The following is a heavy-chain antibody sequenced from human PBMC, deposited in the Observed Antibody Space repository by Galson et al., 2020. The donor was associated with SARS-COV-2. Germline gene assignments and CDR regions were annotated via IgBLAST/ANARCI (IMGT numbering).Heavy chain of an antibody. CDR1: GFSFNDYY. D-gene: IGHD1-26*01. CDR3: ARDNSGSGDY. J-gene: IGHJ4*02. Sequence: GESLKISCAASGFSFNDYYMDWVRQAPGKGLEWVGRIRNKASSYSTDYAASVRGRFTFSRDDSQNLFYLQMNSLKAEDTAVYYCARDNSGSGDYWGQGTLVTVSS. CDR2: IRNKASSYST. V-gene: IGHV3-72*01.